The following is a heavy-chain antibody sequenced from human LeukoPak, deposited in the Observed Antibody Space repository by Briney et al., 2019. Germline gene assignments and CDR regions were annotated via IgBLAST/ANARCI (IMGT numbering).Heavy chain of an antibody. CDR3: ARQQGIKAVPLDY. CDR1: GGTFCSYA. J-gene: IGHJ4*02. Sequence: GASVKVSCKASGGTFCSYAISWVRQAPGQGLEWMGGIVPIFGTANYAQKFQGRVTITADESTSTAYMELSSLRSEDTAVYYCARQQGIKAVPLDYWGQGTLVTVSS. D-gene: IGHD7-27*01. V-gene: IGHV1-69*13. CDR2: IVPIFGTA.